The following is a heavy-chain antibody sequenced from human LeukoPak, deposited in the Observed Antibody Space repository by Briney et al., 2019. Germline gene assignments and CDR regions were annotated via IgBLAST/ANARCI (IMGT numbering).Heavy chain of an antibody. CDR1: GYTFTTYTYA. CDR2: INTNTGNP. D-gene: IGHD3-22*01. V-gene: IGHV7-4-1*02. CDR3: ARDTPVQYYHSSGYYYAFDF. Sequence: ASVKVSCKASGYTFTTYTYAMNWVRQAPGQGLEWMGWINTNTGNPTYAQGFTGRFVFSLDTSVSTAYLQISSLKAEDTAVYYCARDTPVQYYHSSGYYYAFDFWGQGTLVTVSS. J-gene: IGHJ4*02.